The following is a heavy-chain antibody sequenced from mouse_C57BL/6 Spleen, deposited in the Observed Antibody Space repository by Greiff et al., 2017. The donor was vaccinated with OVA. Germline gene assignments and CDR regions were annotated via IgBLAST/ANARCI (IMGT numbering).Heavy chain of an antibody. CDR1: GFTFSDYY. Sequence: EVQLQQSEGGLVQPGSSMKLSCTASGFTFSDYYMAWVRQVPEKGLEWVANINYDGSSTYYLDSLKSRFIISRDNAKNILYLQMSSLKSEDTATYYCARGGYSNYGGYCDYWGQGTTLTVSS. CDR2: INYDGSST. D-gene: IGHD2-5*01. CDR3: ARGGYSNYGGYCDY. J-gene: IGHJ2*01. V-gene: IGHV5-16*01.